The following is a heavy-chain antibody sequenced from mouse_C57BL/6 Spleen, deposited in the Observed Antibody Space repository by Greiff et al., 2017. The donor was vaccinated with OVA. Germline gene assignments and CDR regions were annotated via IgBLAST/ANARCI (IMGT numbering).Heavy chain of an antibody. J-gene: IGHJ2*01. V-gene: IGHV1-18*01. Sequence: EVKVVESGPELVKPGASVKIPCKASGYTFTDYNMDWVKQSHGKSLEWIGDINPNNGGTIYNQKFKGKATLTVDKSSSTAYMELRSLTSEDTAVYYCARRDGNYEDYFDYWGQGTTLTVSS. CDR3: ARRDGNYEDYFDY. CDR2: INPNNGGT. CDR1: GYTFTDYN. D-gene: IGHD2-1*01.